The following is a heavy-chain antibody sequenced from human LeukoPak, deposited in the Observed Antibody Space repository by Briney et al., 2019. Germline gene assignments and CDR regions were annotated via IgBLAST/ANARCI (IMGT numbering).Heavy chain of an antibody. V-gene: IGHV1-18*01. CDR3: ARADCSSTSCFSSDY. CDR1: GYTFTSYG. J-gene: IGHJ4*02. Sequence: ASVKVSFKASGYTFTSYGNSWVRQAPGQGLEWMGWISPYYGNTNYAQKLQGRVTMTTDTSTRTAYMGLRSLRSDDTAVYYCARADCSSTSCFSSDYWGQGTLVTVSS. CDR2: ISPYYGNT. D-gene: IGHD2-2*01.